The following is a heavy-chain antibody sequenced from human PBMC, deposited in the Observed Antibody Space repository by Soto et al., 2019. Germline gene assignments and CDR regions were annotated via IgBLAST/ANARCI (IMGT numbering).Heavy chain of an antibody. D-gene: IGHD3-22*01. CDR3: ARGTYDSSGYWDDY. Sequence: SETLSLTCTVSGGSISSGGYYLSWIRQPPGKGLEWIGYIYYSGSTNYNPSLKSRVTISVDTSKNQFSLKLSSVTAADTAVYYCARGTYDSSGYWDDYWGQGTLVTVSS. CDR1: GGSISSGGYY. CDR2: IYYSGST. J-gene: IGHJ4*02. V-gene: IGHV4-61*08.